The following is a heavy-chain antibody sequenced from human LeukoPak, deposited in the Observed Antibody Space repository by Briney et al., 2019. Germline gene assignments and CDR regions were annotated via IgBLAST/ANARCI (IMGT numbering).Heavy chain of an antibody. J-gene: IGHJ1*01. V-gene: IGHV1-8*01. D-gene: IGHD3-22*01. CDR2: MNPNSGNT. CDR3: ARGPYYYDSSGYYMGDAY. Sequence: GASVKVSCTASGSTFTSYDINWVRQATGQGLEWRGWMNPNSGNTGYAQKFQGRVTMTRNTSISTAYMELSSLRSEDTAVYYCARGPYYYDSSGYYMGDAYWGQGTLVTVS. CDR1: GSTFTSYD.